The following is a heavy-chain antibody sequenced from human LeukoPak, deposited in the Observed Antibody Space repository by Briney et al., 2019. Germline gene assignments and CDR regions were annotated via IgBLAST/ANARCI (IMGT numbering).Heavy chain of an antibody. CDR3: ARLSAVPRGEFDY. CDR2: IYPGDSDT. CDR1: GYSFTSYW. J-gene: IGHJ4*02. Sequence: GESLKISCKGSGYSFTSYWIGWVRQMPGKGLEWMGIIYPGDSDTRYSPSFQGQVTITADKSISTASLQWSSLKASDTAMYYCARLSAVPRGEFDYWGQGTLVTVSS. D-gene: IGHD3-16*01. V-gene: IGHV5-51*01.